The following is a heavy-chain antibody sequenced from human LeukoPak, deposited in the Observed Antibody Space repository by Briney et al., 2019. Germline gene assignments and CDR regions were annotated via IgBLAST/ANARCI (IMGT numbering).Heavy chain of an antibody. Sequence: GESLQISCQASGNIFSDYCIAWVRQMPGKGLEWMGIICPGDSDARYSPSFQGQVTISADKSISTAYLQWSSLKASDTAMYYCARRYCTSTSCFHLDYWGQGTLVTASS. D-gene: IGHD2-2*01. CDR3: ARRYCTSTSCFHLDY. CDR2: ICPGDSDA. V-gene: IGHV5-51*01. CDR1: GNIFSDYC. J-gene: IGHJ4*02.